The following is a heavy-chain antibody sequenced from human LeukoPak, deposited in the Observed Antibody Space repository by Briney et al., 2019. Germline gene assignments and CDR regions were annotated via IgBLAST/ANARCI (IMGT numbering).Heavy chain of an antibody. D-gene: IGHD3-3*01. J-gene: IGHJ4*02. Sequence: PGGSLTLSCAASGFTFSTSGMTWVRQAPGKGLDWVSIISGSGGTPYYTDSVKGRFTISRDNSKNTLYLQMNSLTAEDTAVYYCAKTRGISISGVVPLCDYWGQGTLVTVSS. CDR2: ISGSGGTP. V-gene: IGHV3-23*01. CDR3: AKTRGISISGVVPLCDY. CDR1: GFTFSTSG.